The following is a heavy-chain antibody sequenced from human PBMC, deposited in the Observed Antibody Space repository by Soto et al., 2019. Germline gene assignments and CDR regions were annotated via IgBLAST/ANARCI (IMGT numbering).Heavy chain of an antibody. J-gene: IGHJ5*02. CDR1: GGSFSGYY. CDR3: ARVTGTTQSDP. CDR2: INHSGST. V-gene: IGHV4-34*01. D-gene: IGHD1-7*01. Sequence: SETLSLTCAVYGGSFSGYYWSWIRQPPGKGLEWIGEINHSGSTNYNPSLKSRVTISVDTSKNQFSLKLSSVTAADTAVYYCARVTGTTQSDPWGQGTLVTVSS.